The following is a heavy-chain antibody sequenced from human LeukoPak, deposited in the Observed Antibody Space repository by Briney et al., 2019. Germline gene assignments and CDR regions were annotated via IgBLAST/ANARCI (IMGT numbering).Heavy chain of an antibody. CDR1: TFSSYW. CDR2: IYYSGST. D-gene: IGHD3-10*01. V-gene: IGHV4-39*07. CDR3: ARGLLLWFGEFETLGTKYRYYFDY. Sequence: TFSSYWMSWVRQAPGKGLEWIGSIYYSGSTYYNPSLKSRVTISVDTSKNQFSLKLSSVTAANTAVYYCARGLLLWFGEFETLGTKYRYYFDYWGQGTLVTVSS. J-gene: IGHJ4*02.